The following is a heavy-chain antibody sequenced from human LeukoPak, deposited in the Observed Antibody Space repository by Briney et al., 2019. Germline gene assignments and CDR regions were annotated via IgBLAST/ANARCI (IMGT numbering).Heavy chain of an antibody. J-gene: IGHJ4*02. V-gene: IGHV4-34*01. CDR2: INHSGST. Sequence: SETLSLTCAVYGGSFSGYYWSWIRQPPGKGLEWIGEINHSGSTNYNPSLKSRVTISVDTSKNQFSLKLSSVTAADTAVYYCARRLTGYYSPSPLDYWGQGTLVTVSS. CDR1: GGSFSGYY. D-gene: IGHD3-9*01. CDR3: ARRLTGYYSPSPLDY.